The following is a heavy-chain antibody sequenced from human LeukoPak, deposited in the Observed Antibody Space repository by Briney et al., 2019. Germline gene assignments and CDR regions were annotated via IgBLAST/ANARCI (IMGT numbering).Heavy chain of an antibody. Sequence: GGSLRLSCAASGFSLSNYAMSWVRQAPGKGLEWVSGITSSGGSTYYADSVKGRFTFSRDNSKNTLYLQMNSLRAEDTAVYYCAKEQGSSYGLDYWGQGTLVTVSS. D-gene: IGHD5-18*01. CDR3: AKEQGSSYGLDY. J-gene: IGHJ4*02. CDR2: ITSSGGST. CDR1: GFSLSNYA. V-gene: IGHV3-23*01.